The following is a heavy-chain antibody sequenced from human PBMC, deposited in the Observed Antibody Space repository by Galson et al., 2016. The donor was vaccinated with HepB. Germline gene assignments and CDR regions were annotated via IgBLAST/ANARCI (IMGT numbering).Heavy chain of an antibody. CDR2: ISGSGRST. CDR3: VKGIGAVYRAFDY. CDR1: GFTFNTYA. Sequence: SLRLSCAASGFTFNTYAMNWVRQAPGKGLEWVSSISGSGRSTYYADSVKGRFTISRDNSKNTLYLQMNSLRAEDTAVYYCVKGIGAVYRAFDYWGQGTMVTVSS. J-gene: IGHJ3*01. V-gene: IGHV3-23*01. D-gene: IGHD2-8*01.